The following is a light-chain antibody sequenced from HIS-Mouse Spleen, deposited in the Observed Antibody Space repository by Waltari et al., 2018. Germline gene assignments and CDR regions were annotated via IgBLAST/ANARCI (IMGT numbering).Light chain of an antibody. Sequence: QSALTHPASVSGSPGQSITIPCTGTSSDVGSYNLVSWYQQHPGKAPKLMIYEGSKRPSGVSNRFSGSKSGNTASLTISGLQAEDEADYYCCSYAGSSTFGVFGGGTKLTVL. CDR3: CSYAGSSTFGV. CDR1: SSDVGSYNL. J-gene: IGLJ3*02. CDR2: EGS. V-gene: IGLV2-23*03.